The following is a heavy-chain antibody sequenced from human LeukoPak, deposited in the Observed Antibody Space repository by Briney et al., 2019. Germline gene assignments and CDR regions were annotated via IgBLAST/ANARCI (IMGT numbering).Heavy chain of an antibody. CDR3: ARDSLTITSFGVVASEIDY. D-gene: IGHD3-3*01. CDR2: ISYDGSNK. CDR1: GFTLSSYA. Sequence: PGGSLRLSCAASGFTLSSYAMHWVRQAPGKGLEWVAVISYDGSNKYYADSVKGRFTISRDNSKNTLYLQMNSLRAEDTAVYYCARDSLTITSFGVVASEIDYWGQGTLVTVSS. J-gene: IGHJ4*02. V-gene: IGHV3-30-3*01.